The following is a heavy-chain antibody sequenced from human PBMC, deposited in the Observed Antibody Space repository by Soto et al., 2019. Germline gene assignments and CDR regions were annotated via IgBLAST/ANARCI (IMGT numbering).Heavy chain of an antibody. V-gene: IGHV3-15*01. CDR3: TTEAWRGYTDPKN. Sequence: EVQLVESGGGLVKPGGSLRLSCAASGFTFSNAWMSWVRQAPGKGLEWVGRIKSKSDGGTTDYAAPVKGRFTISRDDSKNTLYLQMNSLKTEDTAVYYCTTEAWRGYTDPKNWGQGTLVTGSS. D-gene: IGHD5-18*01. CDR2: IKSKSDGGTT. CDR1: GFTFSNAW. J-gene: IGHJ4*02.